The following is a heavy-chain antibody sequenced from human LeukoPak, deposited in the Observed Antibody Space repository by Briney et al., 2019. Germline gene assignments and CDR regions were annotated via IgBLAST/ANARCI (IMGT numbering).Heavy chain of an antibody. CDR3: ARGGWLQPDAFDI. CDR2: IKQDGSEK. V-gene: IGHV3-7*01. D-gene: IGHD5-24*01. CDR1: GFTFSSYW. Sequence: GGSLRLSCAASGFTFSSYWMSWVRQAPGKGLEWVANIKQDGSEKYYVDSVKGRFTISRDNAKNSLYLQMNSLRAEDTAVYYCARGGWLQPDAFDIWGQGTMVTVSS. J-gene: IGHJ3*02.